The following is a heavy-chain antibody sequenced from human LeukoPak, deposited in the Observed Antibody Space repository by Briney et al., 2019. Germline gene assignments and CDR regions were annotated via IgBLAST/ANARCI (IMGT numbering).Heavy chain of an antibody. J-gene: IGHJ5*02. CDR1: GDSVSRNSAG. CDR2: IYYRSQWYK. CDR3: APTWIQLWGEGYNWFDP. V-gene: IGHV6-1*01. D-gene: IGHD5-18*01. Sequence: SQTLSLTCAISGDSVSRNSAGWNWIRQSPSRGLEWLGRIYYRSQWYKDEAAFVKGRITINPDTAKNQFSLQANSVTPEDTAVYYCAPTWIQLWGEGYNWFDPWGQGTLVTVSS.